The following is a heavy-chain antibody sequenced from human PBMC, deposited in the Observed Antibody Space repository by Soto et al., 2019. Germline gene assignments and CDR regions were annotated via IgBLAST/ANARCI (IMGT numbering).Heavy chain of an antibody. J-gene: IGHJ5*02. Sequence: QVHLVQSGAEVKPPGSSVKVSCKASGGLFTSFSISWVRQAPGQGLEWMGRIIAISGAPTYAQRFQDRVTITADKSTNTAFLELTSLTSDDTAVYYCARDERTPVVRGDSWGQGTLVTVSS. D-gene: IGHD3-10*01. CDR1: GGLFTSFS. V-gene: IGHV1-69*08. CDR2: IIAISGAP. CDR3: ARDERTPVVRGDS.